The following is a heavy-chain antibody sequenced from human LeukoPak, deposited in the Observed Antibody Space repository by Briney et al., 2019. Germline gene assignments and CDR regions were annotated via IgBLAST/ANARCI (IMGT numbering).Heavy chain of an antibody. V-gene: IGHV1-3*01. J-gene: IGHJ4*02. D-gene: IGHD1-26*01. CDR2: INAGNGNT. CDR3: ARFPVGAIPFDC. Sequence: ASVKVSCKASGYTFTSYAMHWVRQAPGQRLEWMGWINAGNGNTKYSQKFQGRVTITRDTSASTAYMELSSLRSEDTAVYYCARFPVGAIPFDCWGQGILVTVSS. CDR1: GYTFTSYA.